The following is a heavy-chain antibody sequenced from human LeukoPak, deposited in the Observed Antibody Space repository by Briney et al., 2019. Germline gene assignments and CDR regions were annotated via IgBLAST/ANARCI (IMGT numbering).Heavy chain of an antibody. CDR2: IKQDGSEK. J-gene: IGHJ4*02. CDR1: GFTFSVYW. CDR3: AREGRYSSSPIEY. Sequence: GRSLRLSCAASGFTFSVYWMSGGRQAPGKGLEGGANIKQDGSEKYYVDSVKGRFTISRDNAKSSLYLQMHSLRAEDTAVYYCAREGRYSSSPIEYWGQGPLVTVSS. V-gene: IGHV3-7*01. D-gene: IGHD6-6*01.